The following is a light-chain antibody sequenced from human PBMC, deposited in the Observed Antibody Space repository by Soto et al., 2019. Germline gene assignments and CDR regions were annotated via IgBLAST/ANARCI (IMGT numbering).Light chain of an antibody. CDR2: EVS. CDR3: SSYTSSSTRV. CDR1: SSDVGGYNY. J-gene: IGLJ3*02. Sequence: SALTQPASVSGSPGQSITISCTGTSSDVGGYNYVSWYQQHPGKAPKLMIYEVSNRPSGVSNRFSGSKSGNTASLTISGLQAEDEDDYYCSSYTSSSTRVFGGGTKLTVL. V-gene: IGLV2-14*01.